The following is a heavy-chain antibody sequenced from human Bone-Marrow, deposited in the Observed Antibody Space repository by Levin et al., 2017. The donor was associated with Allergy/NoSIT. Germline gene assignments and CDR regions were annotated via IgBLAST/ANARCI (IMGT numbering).Heavy chain of an antibody. CDR3: ARGNPNFRESRYFFDY. V-gene: IGHV4-30-2*01. D-gene: IGHD3-10*01. CDR1: GDSISSGFYS. Sequence: SETLSLTCAVSGDSISSGFYSWSWIRQPPGKGLEWIGHIYHGANTYYSPSLKSRVSISLDRSQNQFSLKLTSMTAADTAVYYCARGNPNFRESRYFFDYWGQGARVTVSS. J-gene: IGHJ4*02. CDR2: IYHGANT.